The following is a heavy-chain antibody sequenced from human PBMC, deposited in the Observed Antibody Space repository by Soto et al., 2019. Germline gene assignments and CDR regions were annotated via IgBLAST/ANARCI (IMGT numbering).Heavy chain of an antibody. D-gene: IGHD3-3*01. CDR3: TRDSVERIFGVVIIQKVDV. Sequence: PGGSLRLSCTASGFTFGDYAMSWFRQAPGKGLEWVGFIRSKAYGGTTEYAASVKGRFTISRDDSKSIAYLQMNSLKTEDTAVYYCTRDSVERIFGVVIIQKVDVWGQGTTVTVSS. CDR1: GFTFGDYA. J-gene: IGHJ6*02. V-gene: IGHV3-49*03. CDR2: IRSKAYGGTT.